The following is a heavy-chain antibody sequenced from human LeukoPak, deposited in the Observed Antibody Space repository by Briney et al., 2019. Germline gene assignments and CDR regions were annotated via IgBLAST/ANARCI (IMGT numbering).Heavy chain of an antibody. D-gene: IGHD3-16*01. CDR3: ARLTYEVHGGAFDI. J-gene: IGHJ3*02. CDR2: IYPGDSDT. CDR1: GYTFTSYW. Sequence: GASVKVSCKASGYTFTSYWIGWVRQMPGKGLEWMGIIYPGDSDTRYSPSFQGQVTISADKSISTAYLQWSSLKASDTAMYYCARLTYEVHGGAFDIWGQGTMVTVSS. V-gene: IGHV5-51*03.